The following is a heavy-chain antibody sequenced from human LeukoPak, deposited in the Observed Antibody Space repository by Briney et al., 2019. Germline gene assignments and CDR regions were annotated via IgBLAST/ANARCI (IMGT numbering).Heavy chain of an antibody. V-gene: IGHV3-30*02. CDR2: IRYDGSSK. J-gene: IGHJ4*02. Sequence: PGGSLRLSCEASGFTFSSYGMHWVRQAPGKGLEWVAFIRYDGSSKYYADSVKGRFTISRDNSKNTLYLQMNSLRAEGTAVYYCARESGSVTSEVDFDYWGQGTLVTVSS. CDR3: ARESGSVTSEVDFDY. D-gene: IGHD4-17*01. CDR1: GFTFSSYG.